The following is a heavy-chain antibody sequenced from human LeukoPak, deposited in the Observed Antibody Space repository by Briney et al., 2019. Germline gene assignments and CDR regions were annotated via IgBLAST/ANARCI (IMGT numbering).Heavy chain of an antibody. CDR2: ISSAGDT. J-gene: IGHJ3*02. CDR1: GFTFSNYD. D-gene: IGHD2-2*01. CDR3: ARGFRYCSSTSCYSIDAFDI. V-gene: IGHV3-13*01. Sequence: GGSLRLSCAASGFTFSNYDMHWVRQGTGKGLEWVSAISSAGDTHYPGSVKGRFTISRENAKNSLYLQMNNLRVGDTALYYCARGFRYCSSTSCYSIDAFDIWGQGTMVTVSS.